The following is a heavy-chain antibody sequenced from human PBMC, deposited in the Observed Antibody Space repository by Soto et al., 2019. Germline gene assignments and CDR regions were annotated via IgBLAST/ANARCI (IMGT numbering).Heavy chain of an antibody. D-gene: IGHD1-20*01. Sequence: QAQLMQSGAEVKKPGSSVKVCCKASGGTFSGYAINWVRQAPGQGLEWMGGIIPLLGITDYGQKFQGRITIAVDEYTGTAYMDLRGLRSEDTAVYYCARDPRSITGTTSSEDFQHWGQGTLVSVSS. J-gene: IGHJ1*01. CDR2: IIPLLGIT. CDR1: GGTFSGYA. CDR3: ARDPRSITGTTSSEDFQH. V-gene: IGHV1-69*01.